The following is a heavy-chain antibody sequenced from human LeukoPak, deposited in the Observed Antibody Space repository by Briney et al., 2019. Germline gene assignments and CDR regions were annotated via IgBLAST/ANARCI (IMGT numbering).Heavy chain of an antibody. CDR3: AKMQGYFDY. V-gene: IGHV3-23*01. CDR2: ITGDGTTT. J-gene: IGHJ4*02. Sequence: GGSLRLSCEASGLTFSSYGMSWVRQAPGKGLQWVSAITGDGTTTYYADSVKGRFTISRDNSKNMLYLQMSSLRAEDTAVYYCAKMQGYFDYWGQRTLVPVSS. CDR1: GLTFSSYG.